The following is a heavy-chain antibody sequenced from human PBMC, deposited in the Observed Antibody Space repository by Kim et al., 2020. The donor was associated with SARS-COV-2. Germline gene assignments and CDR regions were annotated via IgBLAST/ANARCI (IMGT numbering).Heavy chain of an antibody. CDR1: GGSISSSSYY. CDR2: IYYSGST. V-gene: IGHV4-39*01. J-gene: IGHJ3*02. Sequence: SETLSLTCTVSGGSISSSSYYWGWIRQPPGKGLEWIGCIYYSGSTYYNPSLKSRVTISVDTSKNQFSLKLSSVTAADTAVYYCARGKYDSSGYYQATPDAFDIWGQGTMVTVSS. D-gene: IGHD3-22*01. CDR3: ARGKYDSSGYYQATPDAFDI.